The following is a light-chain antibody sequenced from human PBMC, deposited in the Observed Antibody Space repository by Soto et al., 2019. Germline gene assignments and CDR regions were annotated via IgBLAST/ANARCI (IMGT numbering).Light chain of an antibody. Sequence: SYELTQPPSVSVAPGQTARITCGGDNIGSQSVHWYQQRPNQAPVLVVYDDSDRPSGIPERFSGSNSGNTATLTISRVDAGDEAQSPCEVCHTSNDHCVFGSGTKGTV. CDR3: EVCHTSNDHCV. J-gene: IGLJ1*01. V-gene: IGLV3-21*02. CDR1: NIGSQS. CDR2: DDS.